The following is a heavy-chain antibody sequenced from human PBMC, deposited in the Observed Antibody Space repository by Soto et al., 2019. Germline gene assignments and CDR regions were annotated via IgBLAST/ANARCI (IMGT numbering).Heavy chain of an antibody. D-gene: IGHD3-10*02. J-gene: IGHJ3*02. CDR1: GFTFSSYG. CDR3: ARDCFTAPCSDAFDI. V-gene: IGHV3-33*01. CDR2: IWYDGSNK. Sequence: HPGGSLRLSCAASGFTFSSYGMHWVRQAPGKGLEWVAVIWYDGSNKYYADSVKGRFTISRDNSKNTLYLQMNSLRAEDTAVYYCARDCFTAPCSDAFDIWGQGTTVTVSS.